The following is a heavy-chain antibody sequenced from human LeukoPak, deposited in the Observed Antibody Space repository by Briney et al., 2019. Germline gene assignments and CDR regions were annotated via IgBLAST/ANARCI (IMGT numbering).Heavy chain of an antibody. CDR1: GFTFSSYS. J-gene: IGHJ4*02. CDR3: ARDGSEYAIVTGYLDY. D-gene: IGHD3-9*01. CDR2: ISSSSSYI. Sequence: PGGSLRLACAASGFTFSSYSMNWVRQAPGKGLEWVSSISSSSSYIYYADSVKGRFTISRDNAKNSLYLQMNSLRAEDTAVYYCARDGSEYAIVTGYLDYWGQGTLVTVSS. V-gene: IGHV3-21*01.